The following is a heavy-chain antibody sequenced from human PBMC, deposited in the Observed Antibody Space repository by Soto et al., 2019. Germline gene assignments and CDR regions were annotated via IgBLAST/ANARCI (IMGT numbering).Heavy chain of an antibody. J-gene: IGHJ6*02. Sequence: PSETLSLTCAVSGGSISGSNWWSWVRQPPGKGLEWIGEIYHSGSTNYNPSLKSRVTISVDKSKNQFSLKLSSVTAADTAVYYCARDLNVVVVAADYGMDVWGQGTTVTVSS. D-gene: IGHD2-15*01. V-gene: IGHV4-4*02. CDR2: IYHSGST. CDR3: ARDLNVVVVAADYGMDV. CDR1: GGSISGSNW.